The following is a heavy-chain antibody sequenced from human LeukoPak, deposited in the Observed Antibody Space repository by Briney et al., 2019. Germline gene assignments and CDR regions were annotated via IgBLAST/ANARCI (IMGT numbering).Heavy chain of an antibody. CDR3: AGGNEPSGWYDPFDY. CDR1: GFTFSSYG. CDR2: ISYDGSNK. J-gene: IGHJ4*02. D-gene: IGHD6-19*01. V-gene: IGHV3-30*03. Sequence: GGSLRLSCAASGFTFSSYGMHWVRQAPGKGLEWVAVISYDGSNKYYADSVKGRFTISRDNSKNTLYLQMNSLIAEDTAVYYCAGGNEPSGWYDPFDYWGQGTLVTVSS.